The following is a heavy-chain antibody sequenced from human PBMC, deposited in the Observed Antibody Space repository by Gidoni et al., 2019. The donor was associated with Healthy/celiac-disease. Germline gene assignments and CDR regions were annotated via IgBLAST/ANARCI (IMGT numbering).Heavy chain of an antibody. CDR3: ARDSRVAVAGTDAFDI. D-gene: IGHD6-19*01. J-gene: IGHJ3*02. CDR1: GVPCSSYT. V-gene: IGHV1-69*08. CDR2: IIPILGIA. Sequence: QVQLVQSGAEVKKPGSSVKVSCKASGVPCSSYTISWVRQAPGQGLEWMGRIIPILGIANYAQKFQGRFTITADKSTSTAYMELSSLRSEDTAVYYCARDSRVAVAGTDAFDIWGQGTMVTVSS.